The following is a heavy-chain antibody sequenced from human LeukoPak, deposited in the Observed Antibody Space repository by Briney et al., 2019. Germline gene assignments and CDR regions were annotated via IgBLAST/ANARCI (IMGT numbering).Heavy chain of an antibody. Sequence: ASVKVSCKASGYTFTGYYMHWVRQAPGQGLEWMGWINPKSGGTNYAQKFQGRVTMTRDTSISTAYMELSRLRSDDTAVYYCARAPFSMVIVVINLTDYWGQGTLVTVSS. D-gene: IGHD3-22*01. J-gene: IGHJ4*02. CDR1: GYTFTGYY. V-gene: IGHV1-2*02. CDR3: ARAPFSMVIVVINLTDY. CDR2: INPKSGGT.